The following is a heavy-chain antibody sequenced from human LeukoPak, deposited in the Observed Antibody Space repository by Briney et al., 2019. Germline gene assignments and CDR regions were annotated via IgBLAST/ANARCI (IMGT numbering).Heavy chain of an antibody. CDR2: INHSGST. V-gene: IGHV4-39*07. D-gene: IGHD4-17*01. Sequence: SETLSLTCTVSGGSISSSSYYWSWIRQAPGKGLEWIGEINHSGSTNYNPSLKNRVTISVDTSKNQFSLTLRSVTAADTAVYYCARGLFTTVTTYYFDYWGQGTLVTVSS. CDR1: GGSISSSSYY. CDR3: ARGLFTTVTTYYFDY. J-gene: IGHJ4*02.